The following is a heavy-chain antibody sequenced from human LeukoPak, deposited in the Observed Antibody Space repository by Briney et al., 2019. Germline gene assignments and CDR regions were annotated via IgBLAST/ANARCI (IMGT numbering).Heavy chain of an antibody. V-gene: IGHV1-2*02. D-gene: IGHD1-1*01. Sequence: ASVKVSCEASGYTFTGYYMHWVRQAPGQGLEWMGWINPNSGGTNYAQKLQGRVTMTTDTSTSTAYMELRSLRSDDTAVYYCAREPASGHYYYYYYMDVWGKGTTVTISS. CDR2: INPNSGGT. CDR1: GYTFTGYY. CDR3: AREPASGHYYYYYYMDV. J-gene: IGHJ6*03.